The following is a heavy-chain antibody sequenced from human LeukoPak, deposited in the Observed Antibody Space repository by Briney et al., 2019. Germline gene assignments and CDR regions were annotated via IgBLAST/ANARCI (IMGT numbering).Heavy chain of an antibody. CDR3: ARRLTQYDCFDP. V-gene: IGHV6-1*01. CDR2: TYYRSTWYN. J-gene: IGHJ5*02. CDR1: GDSVSSNSIT. Sequence: SQTLSLTCAISGDSVSSNSITWNWIRQSPSRGLEWLGRTYYRSTWYNDYAVSVRGRITVNPDTSKNQFSLHLNSVTPEDTAVYYCARRLTQYDCFDPWGQGTLVTVSS. D-gene: IGHD2-2*01.